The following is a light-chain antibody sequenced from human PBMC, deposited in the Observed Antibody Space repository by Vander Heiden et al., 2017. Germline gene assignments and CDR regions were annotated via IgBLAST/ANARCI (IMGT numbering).Light chain of an antibody. CDR3: QQDSTYPYT. CDR1: QSISSW. J-gene: IGKJ2*01. Sequence: DIQMTQSPSSLSGSVGDRVTFTCRASQSISSWLAWYQQKPGKAPKVLIYKASTLESGVPSSFSGSGSGTEYTLTISGRQPDDFATYFCQQDSTYPYTFGQGTNLEIK. V-gene: IGKV1-5*03. CDR2: KAS.